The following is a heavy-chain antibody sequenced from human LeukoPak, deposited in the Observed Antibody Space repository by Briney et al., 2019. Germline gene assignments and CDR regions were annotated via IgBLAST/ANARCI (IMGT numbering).Heavy chain of an antibody. CDR1: GFTFSSCS. CDR3: AKDIQYYYDSSGYYYFDY. J-gene: IGHJ4*02. CDR2: ISSGSSSI. D-gene: IGHD3-22*01. V-gene: IGHV3-48*01. Sequence: GGSLRLSCAASGFTFSSCSMNWVRQAPGKGLEWVSYISSGSSSIYYADSVKGRFTISRDNAENSLYLQMNSLRAEDTAVYYCAKDIQYYYDSSGYYYFDYWGQGTLVTVSS.